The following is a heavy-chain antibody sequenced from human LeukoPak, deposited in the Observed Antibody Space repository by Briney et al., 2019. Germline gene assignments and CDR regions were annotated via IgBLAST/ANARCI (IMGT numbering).Heavy chain of an antibody. CDR3: ARDLGRSSRSAYYYMDV. J-gene: IGHJ6*03. D-gene: IGHD3-3*01. CDR1: GFTFSDFY. CDR2: ISGSGTTI. Sequence: PGGSLRLSCTGPGFTFSDFYMSWIRQAPGKGLEWVSYISGSGTTIYYADSVKGRFTVSRDNANDSLYLQMHGLRVEDTAMYFCARDLGRSSRSAYYYMDVWGKGTTVTVSS. V-gene: IGHV3-11*01.